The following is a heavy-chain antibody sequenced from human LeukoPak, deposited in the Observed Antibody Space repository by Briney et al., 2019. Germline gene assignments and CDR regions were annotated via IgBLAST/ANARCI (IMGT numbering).Heavy chain of an antibody. CDR3: ARVRSNYYDSSGYYYRPYDWFDP. CDR1: GFTFSSYW. J-gene: IGHJ5*02. Sequence: GGSLRLSCAGSGFTFSSYWMSWVRQAPGKGLEWVANIKQDGSEKYYVDSVKGRFTISRDNAKNSLYLQMNSLRAEDTAVYYCARVRSNYYDSSGYYYRPYDWFDPWGQGTLSPSPQ. D-gene: IGHD3-22*01. CDR2: IKQDGSEK. V-gene: IGHV3-7*01.